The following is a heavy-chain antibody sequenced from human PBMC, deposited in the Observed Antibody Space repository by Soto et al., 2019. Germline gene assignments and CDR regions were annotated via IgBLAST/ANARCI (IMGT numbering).Heavy chain of an antibody. Sequence: SETLSLTCAVYGGSFSGYYWSWIRQPPGKGLEWIGEINHSGSTNYNPSLKSRVTISVDTSKNQFSLKLSSVTAADTAVYYCARGFHTGYSSGWFFYWGQGTLVTVSS. CDR1: GGSFSGYY. CDR3: ARGFHTGYSSGWFFY. CDR2: INHSGST. D-gene: IGHD6-19*01. J-gene: IGHJ4*02. V-gene: IGHV4-34*01.